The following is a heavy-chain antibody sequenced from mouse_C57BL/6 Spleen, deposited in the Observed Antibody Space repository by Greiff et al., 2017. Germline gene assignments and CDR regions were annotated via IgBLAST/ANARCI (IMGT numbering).Heavy chain of an antibody. CDR3: TRGRPY. J-gene: IGHJ4*01. CDR1: GYTFTDYE. V-gene: IGHV1-15*01. CDR2: IDPETGGT. Sequence: VQLKESGAELVRPGASVTLSCKASGYTFTDYEMHWVKQTPVHGLEWIGAIDPETGGTAYNQKFKGKAILTADKSSSTAYMELRSLTSEDSAVYYCTRGRPYWGQGTSVTVSS.